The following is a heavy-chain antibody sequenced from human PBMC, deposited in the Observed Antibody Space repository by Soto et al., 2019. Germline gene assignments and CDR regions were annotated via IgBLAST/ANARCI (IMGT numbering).Heavy chain of an antibody. CDR3: ARGQEGVVATH. CDR2: IKDGGRT. V-gene: IGHV4-34*01. CDR1: GGSLSGYY. D-gene: IGHD5-12*01. Sequence: QVQLQQWGAGLLKPSETLSLNCAVNGGSLSGYYWSWIRQPPGKGLEWIGEIKDGGRTNYSPSLKSRATISSDTSHNPFSVRLYSVTAADTGVYYCARGQEGVVATHWDQGPLVTVSS. J-gene: IGHJ4*02.